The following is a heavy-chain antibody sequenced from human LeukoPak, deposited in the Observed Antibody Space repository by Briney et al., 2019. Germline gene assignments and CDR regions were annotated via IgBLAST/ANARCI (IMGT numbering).Heavy chain of an antibody. CDR2: ISYDGSNK. V-gene: IGHV3-30*18. Sequence: PGGSPRLSCAASGFTFSSYGMYWVRQAPGKGLEWVAIISYDGSNKYYGDSVKGRFTISGDNSKNTLYLQMNSLRAEDTAVYYCAKDSQKTISRNNWFDPWGQGTLVTVTS. CDR1: GFTFSSYG. CDR3: AKDSQKTISRNNWFDP. J-gene: IGHJ5*02. D-gene: IGHD2/OR15-2a*01.